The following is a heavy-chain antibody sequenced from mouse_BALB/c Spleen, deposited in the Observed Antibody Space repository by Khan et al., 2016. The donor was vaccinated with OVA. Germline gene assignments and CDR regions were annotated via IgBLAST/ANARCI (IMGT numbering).Heavy chain of an antibody. CDR3: AGGNYYGYAMDY. CDR2: ISYSGST. D-gene: IGHD1-1*01. V-gene: IGHV3-2*02. J-gene: IGHJ4*01. Sequence: EVQLQESGPGLVKPSQSLSLTCTVTGYSITSNYAWNWIRQFPGNKLEWMGYISYSGSTNYNPSLKSRISITRDTSKNQFFLQLNSVTTEDTATYYCAGGNYYGYAMDYWGQGTSINVSS. CDR1: GYSITSNYA.